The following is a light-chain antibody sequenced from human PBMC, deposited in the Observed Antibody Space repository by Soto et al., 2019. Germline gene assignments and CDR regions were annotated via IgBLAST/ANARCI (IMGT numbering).Light chain of an antibody. CDR1: QSISSW. CDR3: QQYNSYSCT. V-gene: IGKV1-5*01. J-gene: IGKJ1*01. CDR2: DPS. Sequence: DIQMTQSPSTLSASVGDRVTITCRASQSISSWLAWYQQKPGKAPKLLIYDPSSLESGVPSRFSGSESGTEFTLPVRSLQPDDFATYYCQQYNSYSCTFGQGTQVEIK.